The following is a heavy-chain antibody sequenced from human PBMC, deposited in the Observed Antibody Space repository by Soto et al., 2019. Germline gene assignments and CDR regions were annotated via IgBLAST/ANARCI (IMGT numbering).Heavy chain of an antibody. CDR1: GFTFSSYG. CDR3: ARDKSVGYYDFWSGYYEPLDY. Sequence: GSLRLSCAAPGFTFSSYGMHWVRQAPGKGLEWVAVIWYDGSNKYYADSVKGRFTISRDNSKNTLYLQMNSLRAEDTAVYYCARDKSVGYYDFWSGYYEPLDYWGQGTLVTVSS. D-gene: IGHD3-3*01. J-gene: IGHJ4*02. V-gene: IGHV3-33*01. CDR2: IWYDGSNK.